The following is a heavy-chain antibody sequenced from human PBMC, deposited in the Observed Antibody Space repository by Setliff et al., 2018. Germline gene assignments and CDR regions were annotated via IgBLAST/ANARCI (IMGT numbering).Heavy chain of an antibody. Sequence: GGSLRLSCATSGFTFSTSAMHWLRQSPDNRLEWLAYIHYGGGHIQYADSVKGRFTVSRDNAMETLFLQMNGLTTDDTAKYFCAKDRWGYADPWGQGTLVTVSS. D-gene: IGHD2-2*01. V-gene: IGHV3-30*02. CDR2: IHYGGGHI. CDR1: GFTFSTSA. J-gene: IGHJ5*02. CDR3: AKDRWGYADP.